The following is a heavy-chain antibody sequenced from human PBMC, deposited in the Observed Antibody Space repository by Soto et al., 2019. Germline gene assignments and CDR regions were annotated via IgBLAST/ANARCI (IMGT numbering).Heavy chain of an antibody. CDR3: ARHLVPAANYFDN. D-gene: IGHD2-2*01. J-gene: IGHJ4*02. CDR1: GGSIRNHY. Sequence: SETLSLTYTVFGGSIRNHYCRRIRQQPGKELEWIAYIYYSGSTNYNPSLKSRVTISLDTSKNHFSLKLSSVTAADTAVYYCARHLVPAANYFDNWGQGTLVTVSS. V-gene: IGHV4-59*08. CDR2: IYYSGST.